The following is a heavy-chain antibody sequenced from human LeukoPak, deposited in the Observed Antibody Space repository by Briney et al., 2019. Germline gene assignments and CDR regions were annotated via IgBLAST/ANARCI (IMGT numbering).Heavy chain of an antibody. J-gene: IGHJ4*02. CDR3: ASGGVSDIVVAPAAGNYFDY. Sequence: VASVKVSCKASGGTFSSYAISWVRQAPGQGLEWMGGIIPIFGTANYAQKFQGRVTITADKSTSTAYMELSSLRSEDTAVYYCASGGVSDIVVAPAAGNYFDYWGQGTLVTVSS. D-gene: IGHD2-2*01. V-gene: IGHV1-69*06. CDR1: GGTFSSYA. CDR2: IIPIFGTA.